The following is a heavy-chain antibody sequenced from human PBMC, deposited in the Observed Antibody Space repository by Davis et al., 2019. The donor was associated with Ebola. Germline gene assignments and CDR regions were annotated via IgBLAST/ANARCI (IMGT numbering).Heavy chain of an antibody. D-gene: IGHD3-10*01. J-gene: IGHJ6*02. CDR1: GFTFSSYG. CDR2: ISYDGSDK. CDR3: ARSLTKYYYGTSHYYYGLDV. V-gene: IGHV3-30*03. Sequence: PGGSLRLSCTASGFTFSSYGMHWVRQAPGKGLEWVALISYDGSDKYDADSVKGRFTISRDNSKNTLYLQMNSLRTEDTAVYSCARSLTKYYYGTSHYYYGLDVWGQGTTVTVSS.